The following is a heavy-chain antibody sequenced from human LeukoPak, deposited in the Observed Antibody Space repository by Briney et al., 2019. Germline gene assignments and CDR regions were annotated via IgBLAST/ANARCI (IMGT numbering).Heavy chain of an antibody. CDR3: ARDNEELRFLEWLKNCYGMDV. V-gene: IGHV3-48*01. CDR2: ISSSSSTI. D-gene: IGHD3-3*01. J-gene: IGHJ6*02. CDR1: GFTFSSYS. Sequence: GGSLRLSCAASGFTFSSYSMNWVRQAPGRGLEWVSYISSSSSTIYYADSVKGRFTISRDNAKNSLYLQMNSLRAEDTAVYYCARDNEELRFLEWLKNCYGMDVWGQGTTVTVSS.